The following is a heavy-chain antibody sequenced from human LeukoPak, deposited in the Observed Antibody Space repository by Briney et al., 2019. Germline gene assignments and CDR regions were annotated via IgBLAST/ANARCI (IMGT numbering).Heavy chain of an antibody. CDR3: ARDGRSLDN. CDR2: ISYDGSNK. CDR1: GFTFSSYA. Sequence: PGGSLRLSCAASGFTFSSYAMHWVRQAPGKGLEWVAVISYDGSNKYYADSVKGRFTISRDNSKNTLYLQMNSLRAEDTAVYYCARDGRSLDNWGQGALVTVSS. J-gene: IGHJ4*02. V-gene: IGHV3-30*01.